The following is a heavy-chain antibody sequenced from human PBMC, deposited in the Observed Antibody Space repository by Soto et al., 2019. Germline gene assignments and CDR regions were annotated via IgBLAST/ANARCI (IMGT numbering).Heavy chain of an antibody. CDR3: AKFTSLYFDN. CDR1: GGTFSSYA. J-gene: IGHJ4*02. V-gene: IGHV1-69*18. Sequence: QVQLVQAGAEVKKPGSSVKVSCKASGGTFSSYAFSWVRQAPGQGLEWMGRIISLFGTTKYAQKFQGRVTITADESTSTAYMELSSLRSEDTAEYYCAKFTSLYFDNWGQGTLVTVSS. D-gene: IGHD3-10*01. CDR2: IISLFGTT.